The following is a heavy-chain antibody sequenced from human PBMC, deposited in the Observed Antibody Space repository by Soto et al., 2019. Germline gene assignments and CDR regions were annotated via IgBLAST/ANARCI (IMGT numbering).Heavy chain of an antibody. D-gene: IGHD3-3*01. J-gene: IGHJ4*02. CDR1: GGTFSSYA. CDR3: ARDTGVTTRKSYFDY. V-gene: IGHV1-69*13. Sequence: SVKVSCKASGGTFSSYALSWVRQAPGQGLEWVGGIISMFGIANNAQKFQGRVTITADESTSTAYMELSSLRSEDTAVYFCARDTGVTTRKSYFDYWGQGSLVTVSS. CDR2: IISMFGIA.